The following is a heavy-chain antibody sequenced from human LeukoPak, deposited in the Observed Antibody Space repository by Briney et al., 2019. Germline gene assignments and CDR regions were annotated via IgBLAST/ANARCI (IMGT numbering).Heavy chain of an antibody. Sequence: GGSLRLSCAASGFTISNYWMNWVRQAPGKGLEWVSVIYSGGSTYYADSVKGRFTISRDNSKNTLYLQMNSLRAEDTAVYYCARAWSGWNYFDYWGQGTLVTVSS. CDR1: GFTISNYW. J-gene: IGHJ4*02. D-gene: IGHD6-19*01. CDR3: ARAWSGWNYFDY. CDR2: IYSGGST. V-gene: IGHV3-53*01.